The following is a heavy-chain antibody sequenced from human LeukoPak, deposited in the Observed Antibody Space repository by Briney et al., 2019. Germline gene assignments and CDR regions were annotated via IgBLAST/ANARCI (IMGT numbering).Heavy chain of an antibody. CDR3: AIGHLGEGWNYPGPLGY. D-gene: IGHD1-7*01. V-gene: IGHV1-69*13. J-gene: IGHJ4*02. CDR1: GGAFSSYA. CDR2: IIPIFGTA. Sequence: ASVKVSCKASGGAFSSYAISWVRQAPGQGLEWMGGIIPIFGTANYAQKFQGRVTITADESTSTAYMELSSLRSEDTAVYYCAIGHLGEGWNYPGPLGYWGQGTLVTVSS.